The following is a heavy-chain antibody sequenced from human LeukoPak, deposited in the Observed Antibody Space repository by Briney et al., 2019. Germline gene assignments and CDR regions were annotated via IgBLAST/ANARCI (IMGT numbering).Heavy chain of an antibody. D-gene: IGHD4-23*01. CDR3: EGQGGNSTAFFDY. CDR2: IYSGGST. J-gene: IGHJ4*02. V-gene: IGHV3-53*01. Sequence: PGGSLRLSCAASGFTVSSNYMSWVRQAPGKGLEWVSVIYSGGSTYYADSVKGRFTISRDNSKNTLYLQMNSLRAEDTAVYYCEGQGGNSTAFFDYWGQGTLVTVSS. CDR1: GFTVSSNY.